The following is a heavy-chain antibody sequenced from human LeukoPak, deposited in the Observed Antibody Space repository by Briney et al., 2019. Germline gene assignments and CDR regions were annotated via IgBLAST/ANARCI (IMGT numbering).Heavy chain of an antibody. CDR2: ISSSGSPI. CDR3: ARISRGELPTF. J-gene: IGHJ4*02. Sequence: PGGSLRLSCAASGFTFSDYSFNWVRQAPGKGLEWVSYISSSGSPIYYADSLKGRFTISRDNAKNSLYLQMNSLRVEDTAIYYCARISRGELPTFWGQGTLVIVSS. D-gene: IGHD1-7*01. CDR1: GFTFSDYS. V-gene: IGHV3-48*01.